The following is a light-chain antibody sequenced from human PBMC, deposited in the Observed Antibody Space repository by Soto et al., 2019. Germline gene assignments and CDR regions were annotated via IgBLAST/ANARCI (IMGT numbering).Light chain of an antibody. J-gene: IGKJ5*01. V-gene: IGKV3-20*01. CDR3: QQYGSSLIT. CDR1: QSVSSN. CDR2: GAS. Sequence: EVVMTQSPSALSVSPGERATLSCRASQSVSSNLAWYQQKPGQAPRLLIYGASSRATGIPDRFSGSGSGTDFTLTISRLEPEDFAVYYCQQYGSSLITFGQGTRPEIK.